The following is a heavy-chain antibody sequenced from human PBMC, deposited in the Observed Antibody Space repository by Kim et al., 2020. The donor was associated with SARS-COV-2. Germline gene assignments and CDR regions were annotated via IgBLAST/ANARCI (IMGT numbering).Heavy chain of an antibody. J-gene: IGHJ4*02. Sequence: TLQDKVTMTTDTSSSKAYMELRSLRSDDTAVYYCARRNSSGWYVYYFDYWGQGTLVTVSS. CDR3: ARRNSSGWYVYYFDY. D-gene: IGHD6-19*01. V-gene: IGHV1-18*01.